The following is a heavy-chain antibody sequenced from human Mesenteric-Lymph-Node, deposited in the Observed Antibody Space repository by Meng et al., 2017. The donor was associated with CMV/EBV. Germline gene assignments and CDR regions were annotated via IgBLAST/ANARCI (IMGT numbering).Heavy chain of an antibody. CDR1: GRTLSSYA. CDR3: ASPQIGDHSFDY. D-gene: IGHD3-16*01. J-gene: IGHJ4*02. Sequence: SCKDSGRTLSSYAISWVRQAPGRGLEWMGRIIPILGIANYAQKCQGRVTITANKSTSTAYMELSSLKSEDTAVCYCASPQIGDHSFDYWGQGTLVTVSS. V-gene: IGHV1-69*04. CDR2: IIPILGIA.